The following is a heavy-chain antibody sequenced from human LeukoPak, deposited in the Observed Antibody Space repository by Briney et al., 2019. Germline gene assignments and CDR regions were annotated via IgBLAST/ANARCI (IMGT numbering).Heavy chain of an antibody. V-gene: IGHV4-61*01. CDR3: AKDKDYYDSSGNFGNPTVFDY. J-gene: IGHJ4*02. D-gene: IGHD3-22*01. Sequence: SETLSLTCTVSGGSVTSGSNFWNWIRQPPGKGLEWIGYIYYSGSTNYNPSLKSRVTISVDTSKNQFSLKLSSVTAADTAVYYCAKDKDYYDSSGNFGNPTVFDYWGQGTLVTVSS. CDR2: IYYSGST. CDR1: GGSVTSGSNF.